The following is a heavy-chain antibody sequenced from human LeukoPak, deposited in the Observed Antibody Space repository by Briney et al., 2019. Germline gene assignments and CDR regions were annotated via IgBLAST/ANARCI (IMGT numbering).Heavy chain of an antibody. V-gene: IGHV3-74*01. D-gene: IGHD1-14*01. Sequence: GGSLRLSCAASGFTFGNSWVHWVRQAPGKGLVWVSLINADGSTTTYADSVRGRFTISRDNARNTVSLQMNSLTIEDTAVYYCVVVVEPPDSDGFDVWGQGTMITVSS. CDR3: VVVVEPPDSDGFDV. CDR2: INADGSTT. CDR1: GFTFGNSW. J-gene: IGHJ3*01.